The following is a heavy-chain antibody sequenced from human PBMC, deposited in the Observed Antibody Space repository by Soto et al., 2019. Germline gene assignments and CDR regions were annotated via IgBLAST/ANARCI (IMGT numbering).Heavy chain of an antibody. CDR2: INSDGSST. Sequence: EVQLVESGGGLVQPGGSLRLSCAASGFTFSSYWMHWVRQAPGKGLVWVSRINSDGSSTSYADSVKGRFTISRDNAKNTLNLQMNSLRVNDTAVYYCARGGGLYYYYYGMAVWGQGTTVTVS. CDR1: GFTFSSYW. CDR3: ARGGGLYYYYYGMAV. D-gene: IGHD1-26*01. V-gene: IGHV3-74*01. J-gene: IGHJ6*02.